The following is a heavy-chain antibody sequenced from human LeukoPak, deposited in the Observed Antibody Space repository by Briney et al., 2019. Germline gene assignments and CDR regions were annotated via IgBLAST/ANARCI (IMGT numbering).Heavy chain of an antibody. Sequence: VASVRVSCKASGGTFSSYAISWVRQAPGQGLEWMGGIIPIFGTANYAQKFQGRVTITADKSTSTAYMELSSLRSEDTAVYYCAREDFWSGYYTRFDYWGQGTLVTVSS. J-gene: IGHJ4*02. CDR2: IIPIFGTA. CDR1: GGTFSSYA. D-gene: IGHD3-3*01. CDR3: AREDFWSGYYTRFDY. V-gene: IGHV1-69*06.